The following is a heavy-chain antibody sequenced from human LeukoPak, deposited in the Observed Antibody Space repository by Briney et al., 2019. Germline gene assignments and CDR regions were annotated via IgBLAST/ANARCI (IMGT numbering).Heavy chain of an antibody. V-gene: IGHV1-18*01. J-gene: IGHJ4*02. D-gene: IGHD1-26*01. CDR3: VRDNLPVGSPENYFDS. CDR1: GYIFPSYG. Sequence: ASVKVSCKGSGYIFPSYGLAWVRQAPGQGLEGMGCISPYNGETKYAQNFQDRLTLTTYTSTSTAYMELRSLRSDDTAVYYCVRDNLPVGSPENYFDSWGQGTLVTVSS. CDR2: ISPYNGET.